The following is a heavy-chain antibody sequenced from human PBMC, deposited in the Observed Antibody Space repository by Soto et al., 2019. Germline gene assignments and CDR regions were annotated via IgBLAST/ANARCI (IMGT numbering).Heavy chain of an antibody. Sequence: QLQLQESGPGLVKPSETLSLTCTVSGGSISSSSYYWGWIRQPPGKGLEWIGSIYYSGSTYYNPSLKSRVTISVDTSKNQFSLKLSSVTAADTAVYYCARHETPLDCSGGSCQFLGHYYYYMDVWGKGTTVTVSS. D-gene: IGHD2-15*01. J-gene: IGHJ6*03. V-gene: IGHV4-39*01. CDR1: GGSISSSSYY. CDR2: IYYSGST. CDR3: ARHETPLDCSGGSCQFLGHYYYYMDV.